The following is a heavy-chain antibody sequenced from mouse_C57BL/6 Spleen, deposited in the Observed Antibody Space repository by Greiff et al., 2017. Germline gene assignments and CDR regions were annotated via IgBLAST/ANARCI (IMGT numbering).Heavy chain of an antibody. J-gene: IGHJ4*01. D-gene: IGHD1-1*01. CDR1: GFTFSSYA. CDR2: ISDGGSYT. V-gene: IGHV5-4*03. Sequence: DVMLVESGGGLVKPGGSLKLSCAASGFTFSSYAMSWVRQTPEKRLEWVATISDGGSYTYYPDNVKGRFTISRDNAKNNLYLQMSHLKSEDTAMYYCAAVATDYYAMDYWGQGTSVTVSS. CDR3: AAVATDYYAMDY.